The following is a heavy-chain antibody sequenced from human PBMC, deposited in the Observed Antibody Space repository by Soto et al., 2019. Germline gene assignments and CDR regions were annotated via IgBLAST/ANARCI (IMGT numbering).Heavy chain of an antibody. V-gene: IGHV1-46*01. CDR1: GYTFTSYY. Sequence: QVQLVQSGAEVKKPGASVKVSCKASGYTFTSYYMHWVRQAPGQGLEWMGIINPSGGSTSYAQKFQGRVTMTRDTSTITVYMDLSSLRAVDTAVYYCARVVTTTPHRGDCYFDLGGRGPLVTASS. J-gene: IGHJ2*01. CDR3: ARVVTTTPHRGDCYFDL. D-gene: IGHD1-1*01. CDR2: INPSGGST.